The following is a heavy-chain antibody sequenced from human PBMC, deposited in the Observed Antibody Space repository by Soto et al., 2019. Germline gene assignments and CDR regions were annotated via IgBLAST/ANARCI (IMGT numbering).Heavy chain of an antibody. CDR3: ASHDILTGYGYFQH. CDR2: ISAYNDNT. D-gene: IGHD3-9*01. CDR1: GYTFTSYG. Sequence: ASVKVSCKASGYTFTSYGISWLRQAPGQGLEWMGWISAYNDNTNYAQKLQGRVTMTTDTSTSTAYMELRSLRSDDTAVYYCASHDILTGYGYFQHWGQGTLVTVSS. V-gene: IGHV1-18*01. J-gene: IGHJ1*01.